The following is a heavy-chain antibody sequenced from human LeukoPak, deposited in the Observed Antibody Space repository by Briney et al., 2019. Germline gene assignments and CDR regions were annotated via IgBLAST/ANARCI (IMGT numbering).Heavy chain of an antibody. V-gene: IGHV3-23*01. J-gene: IGHJ4*02. CDR3: AKDLAPYGSGSWSSDY. CDR1: GFTFSSYA. CDR2: ISSSGGST. Sequence: GGSLRLSCAASGFTFSSYAMSWVRQAPGKGLEWVSAISSSGGSTYYADSVKGRFTISRDNSKNTFYLQMNSLRAEDTAVYYCAKDLAPYGSGSWSSDYWGQGTLVTVSS. D-gene: IGHD3-10*01.